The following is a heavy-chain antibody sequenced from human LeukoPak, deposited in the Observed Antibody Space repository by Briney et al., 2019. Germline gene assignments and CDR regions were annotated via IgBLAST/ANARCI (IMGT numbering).Heavy chain of an antibody. Sequence: ASVKVSCKASGYSFADYYMHWVRQAPGQGLEWMGWINPNSGGTNYAQKFQGRVTMTRDTSISTAYMELSRLRSDDTAVYYCARVQGYYDPLEYFDYWGQGTLVTASS. D-gene: IGHD3-22*01. J-gene: IGHJ4*02. V-gene: IGHV1-2*02. CDR3: ARVQGYYDPLEYFDY. CDR2: INPNSGGT. CDR1: GYSFADYY.